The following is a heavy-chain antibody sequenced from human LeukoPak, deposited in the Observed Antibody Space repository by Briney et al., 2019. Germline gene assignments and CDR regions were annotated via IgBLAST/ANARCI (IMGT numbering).Heavy chain of an antibody. Sequence: ASVKVSCKASGYTFTGYYMHWVRQAPGQGLEWMGWISAYNGNTNYAQKLQGRVTMTTDTSTSTAYMELRSLRSDDTAVYYCARVSGWYRVLDYWGQGTLVTVSS. CDR2: ISAYNGNT. J-gene: IGHJ4*02. V-gene: IGHV1-18*04. D-gene: IGHD6-19*01. CDR3: ARVSGWYRVLDY. CDR1: GYTFTGYY.